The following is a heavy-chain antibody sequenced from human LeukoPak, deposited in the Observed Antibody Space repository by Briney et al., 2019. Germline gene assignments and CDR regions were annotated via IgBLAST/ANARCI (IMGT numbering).Heavy chain of an antibody. V-gene: IGHV4-34*01. J-gene: IGHJ4*02. CDR1: GGSFSGYY. CDR3: ARGRQTRAYCSRTSCSQKGFDY. D-gene: IGHD2-2*01. Sequence: TSETLSLTCAVYGGSFSGYYWSWIRQPPGKGLEWIGEINHSGSTNYNPSLKSRVTISVDTSKNQFSLKLSSVTAADTAVYYCARGRQTRAYCSRTSCSQKGFDYWGQGTLVTVSS. CDR2: INHSGST.